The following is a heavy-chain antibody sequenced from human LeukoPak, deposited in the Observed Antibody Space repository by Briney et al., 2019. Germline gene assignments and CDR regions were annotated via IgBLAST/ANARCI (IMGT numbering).Heavy chain of an antibody. Sequence: GASVKVSCKVSGYTLTELSMHWVRQAPGKGLEWMGGFDPEDGETIYAQKFQGRVTMTEDTSTDTAYMELSSLRSEDTAVYYCARITIGGSLTAFDIWGQGTMVTVSS. CDR3: ARITIGGSLTAFDI. CDR2: FDPEDGET. CDR1: GYTLTELS. J-gene: IGHJ3*02. D-gene: IGHD1-26*01. V-gene: IGHV1-24*01.